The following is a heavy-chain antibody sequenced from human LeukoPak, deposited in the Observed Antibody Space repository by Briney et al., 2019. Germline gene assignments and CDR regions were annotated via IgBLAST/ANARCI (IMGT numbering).Heavy chain of an antibody. CDR2: IYPGDSDT. CDR3: ARREVSDWYHY. CDR1: GYSFTSYW. D-gene: IGHD6-19*01. Sequence: GESLKISCKGSGYSFTSYWIGWVRQIPGKGLEGMGIIYPGDSDTRYSPSFQGQVTISADKSISTAYLQWSSLKASDTAMYYCARREVSDWYHYWGQGTLVTVSS. J-gene: IGHJ4*02. V-gene: IGHV5-51*01.